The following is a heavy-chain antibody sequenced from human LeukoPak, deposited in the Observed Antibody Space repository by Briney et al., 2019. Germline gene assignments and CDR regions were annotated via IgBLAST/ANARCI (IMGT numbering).Heavy chain of an antibody. J-gene: IGHJ4*02. V-gene: IGHV1-69*05. Sequence: SVKVSCKASGGTFSSYAISRVRQAPGQGLEWMGGIIPIFGTANYAQKFQGRVTITTDESTSTAYMELSSLRSEDTAVYYCAGGGSSSWYYFDYWGQGTLVTVSS. CDR1: GGTFSSYA. CDR3: AGGGSSSWYYFDY. D-gene: IGHD6-13*01. CDR2: IIPIFGTA.